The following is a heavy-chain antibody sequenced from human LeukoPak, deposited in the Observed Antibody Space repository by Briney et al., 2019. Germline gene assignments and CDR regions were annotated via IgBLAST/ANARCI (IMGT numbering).Heavy chain of an antibody. CDR3: ARYPLSYSSNWHYYFDY. Sequence: ASVKVSCKASGYTFTSYGVSWVGQAPGQGLEWMGWISASNGNTNFAQKLQGRVTLTTDTSTSTAYMELRSLTSDGTAVYYCARYPLSYSSNWHYYFDYWGQGTLLTVSS. J-gene: IGHJ4*02. CDR1: GYTFTSYG. CDR2: ISASNGNT. D-gene: IGHD6-13*01. V-gene: IGHV1-18*01.